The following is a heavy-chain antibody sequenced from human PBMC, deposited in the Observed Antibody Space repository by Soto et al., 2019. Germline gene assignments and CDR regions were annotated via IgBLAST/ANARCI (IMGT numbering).Heavy chain of an antibody. CDR2: INPSGGST. V-gene: IGHV1-46*01. J-gene: IGHJ3*02. CDR3: ARDPGMLSSGWAFDI. Sequence: ASVKVSCKASGYTFTSYYMHWVLQAPGQGLEWMGIINPSGGSTSYAQKFQGRVTMTRDTSTSTVYMELSSLRSEDTAVYYCARDPGMLSSGWAFDIWGQGTMVTVSS. CDR1: GYTFTSYY. D-gene: IGHD3-22*01.